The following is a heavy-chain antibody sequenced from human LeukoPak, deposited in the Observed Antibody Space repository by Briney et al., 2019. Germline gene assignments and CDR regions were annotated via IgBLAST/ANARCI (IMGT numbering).Heavy chain of an antibody. Sequence: SETLSLTCTVSGGSISSSSYYWGWIRQPPGKGLEWIGSIYYSGSTYYNPSLKSRVTISVDTSKNQFSLKLSSVTAADTAVYYCAREVVVVPAAIGYNWFDPWGQGTLVTVSS. CDR2: IYYSGST. J-gene: IGHJ5*02. CDR1: GGSISSSSYY. V-gene: IGHV4-39*07. CDR3: AREVVVVPAAIGYNWFDP. D-gene: IGHD2-2*01.